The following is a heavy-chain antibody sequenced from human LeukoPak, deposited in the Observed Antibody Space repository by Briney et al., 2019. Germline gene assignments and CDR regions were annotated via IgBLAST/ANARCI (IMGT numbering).Heavy chain of an antibody. CDR1: GFTFSSYG. CDR2: IRYDGSNK. Sequence: GGSLRLSCAASGFTFSSYGMHWVRQAPGKGLEWVAFIRYDGSNKYYADSVKGRFTISRDNSKNTLYLQMNSLRAEDTAVYYCAKVPISDYGDYVRYWGQGTLVTVSS. J-gene: IGHJ4*02. D-gene: IGHD4-17*01. V-gene: IGHV3-30*02. CDR3: AKVPISDYGDYVRY.